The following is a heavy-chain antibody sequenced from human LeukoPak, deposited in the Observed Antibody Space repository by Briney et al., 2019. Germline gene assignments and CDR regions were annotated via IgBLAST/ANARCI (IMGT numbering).Heavy chain of an antibody. D-gene: IGHD5-12*01. V-gene: IGHV3-48*03. J-gene: IGHJ6*03. Sequence: GGSLRLSCAASGFTFSNSEMNWVRQAPGKGLEWVSYISSSGSTIYYADSVKGRFTISRDNAKNSLYLQMNSLRAEDTAVYYCAASGYDYDYYYYMDVWGKGTTVTISS. CDR2: ISSSGSTI. CDR1: GFTFSNSE. CDR3: AASGYDYDYYYYMDV.